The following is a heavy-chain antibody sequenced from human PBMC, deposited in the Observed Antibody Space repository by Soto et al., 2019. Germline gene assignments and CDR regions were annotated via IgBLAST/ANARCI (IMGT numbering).Heavy chain of an antibody. D-gene: IGHD6-19*01. Sequence: QVQLVESGGGVVQPGRSLRLSCAASGFTFSSYAMHWVRQAPGKGLEWVAVISYDGSNKYYADSVKGRFTISRDNSKNTLYLQMNSLRAEDTAVYYCARDVAFRQWLGYLDYWGQGTLGTDSS. V-gene: IGHV3-30-3*01. CDR2: ISYDGSNK. CDR1: GFTFSSYA. J-gene: IGHJ4*02. CDR3: ARDVAFRQWLGYLDY.